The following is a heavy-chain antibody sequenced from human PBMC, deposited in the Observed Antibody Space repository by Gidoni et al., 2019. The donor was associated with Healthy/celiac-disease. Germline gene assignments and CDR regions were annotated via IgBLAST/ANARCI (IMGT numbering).Heavy chain of an antibody. J-gene: IGHJ4*02. V-gene: IGHV3-23*01. Sequence: AISGSGGSTYYADSVKGRFTISRDNSKNTLYLQMNSLRAEDTAVYYCAKDRTPGLAATLSHWGQGTLVTVSS. D-gene: IGHD2-15*01. CDR3: AKDRTPGLAATLSH. CDR2: ISGSGGST.